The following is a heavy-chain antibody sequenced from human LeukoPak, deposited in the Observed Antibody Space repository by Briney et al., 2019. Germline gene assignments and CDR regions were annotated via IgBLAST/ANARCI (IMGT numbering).Heavy chain of an antibody. V-gene: IGHV3-11*06. CDR3: ARGGGRVRLSY. Sequence: PGGSLRLSCAASGFTFSDYYMTWIRQAPGKGLEWVSYISSTPSSTNYADSVKGRFTFSRDNAKNSLYLQMNSLRAEDTAVYYCARGGGRVRLSYWGQGTLVTVSS. D-gene: IGHD4-23*01. J-gene: IGHJ4*02. CDR1: GFTFSDYY. CDR2: ISSTPSST.